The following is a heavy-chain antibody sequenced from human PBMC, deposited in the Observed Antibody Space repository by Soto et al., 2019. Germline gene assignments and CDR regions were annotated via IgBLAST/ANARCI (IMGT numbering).Heavy chain of an antibody. J-gene: IGHJ4*02. CDR3: AREVYYNSGSYLAY. V-gene: IGHV3-7*05. CDR2: IKQDGSEK. CDR1: GFTFSTYW. D-gene: IGHD3-10*01. Sequence: GGSLRLSCAASGFTFSTYWMTWVRQAPGKGLEWVANIKQDGSEKYYVDSVKGRFTISRDNAKNSLYLQMNSLRAEDTAMYYCAREVYYNSGSYLAYWGQGTLVTVSS.